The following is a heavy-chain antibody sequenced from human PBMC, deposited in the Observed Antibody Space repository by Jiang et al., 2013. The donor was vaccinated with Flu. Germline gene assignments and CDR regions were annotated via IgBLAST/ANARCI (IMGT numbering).Heavy chain of an antibody. CDR3: GYSGSVRDY. Sequence: QLVESGGGLVQPGGSLRLSCAASGLTFSSFWMHWVRQAPGKGLVWVSRINSDGSTTNYADSVKGRFTISRDNAKNTLYLRMNSLRAEDTAVYYCGYSGSVRDYWGQGILVTVSS. CDR2: INSDGSTT. V-gene: IGHV3-74*01. D-gene: IGHD1-26*01. CDR1: GLTFSSFW. J-gene: IGHJ4*02.